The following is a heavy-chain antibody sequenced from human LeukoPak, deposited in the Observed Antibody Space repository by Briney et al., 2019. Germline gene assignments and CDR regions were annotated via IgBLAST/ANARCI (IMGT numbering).Heavy chain of an antibody. V-gene: IGHV3-30-3*01. CDR3: ARGSGWYYYYMDV. J-gene: IGHJ6*03. D-gene: IGHD6-19*01. Sequence: PGGSLRLSCAASGFTFSSYAMHWVRQAPGKGLEWVAVISYDGSNKYYADSVKGRFTISRDNSKNTLYLQMNSLRAEDTAVYYCARGSGWYYYYMDVWGKGTTVTVSS. CDR1: GFTFSSYA. CDR2: ISYDGSNK.